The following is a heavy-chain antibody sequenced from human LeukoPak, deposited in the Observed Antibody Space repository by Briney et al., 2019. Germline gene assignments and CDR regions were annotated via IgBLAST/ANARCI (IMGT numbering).Heavy chain of an antibody. V-gene: IGHV3-21*01. Sequence: GGSLRLSCAASGFTFSSYSMNWVRQAPGKGLEWVSSISSSSGYIYYADSVKGRFTISRDNAKNSLYLQMNSLRAEDTAVYYCARGGYYYDSSGYEYWGQGTLVTVSS. D-gene: IGHD3-22*01. CDR1: GFTFSSYS. CDR2: ISSSSGYI. CDR3: ARGGYYYDSSGYEY. J-gene: IGHJ4*02.